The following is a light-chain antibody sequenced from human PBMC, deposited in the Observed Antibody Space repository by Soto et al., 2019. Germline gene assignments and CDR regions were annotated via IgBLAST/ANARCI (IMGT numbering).Light chain of an antibody. Sequence: DIQMTQSPSSLSASVGDRVTITCRASQGISNYLAGYQQKPGKVPNLLISAASTLQSGDPSRFSGSGSGTDFTLPISSLQPEDVATYYCQKYDNAPWTFGQGTKVEIK. V-gene: IGKV1-27*01. CDR2: AAS. CDR1: QGISNY. CDR3: QKYDNAPWT. J-gene: IGKJ1*01.